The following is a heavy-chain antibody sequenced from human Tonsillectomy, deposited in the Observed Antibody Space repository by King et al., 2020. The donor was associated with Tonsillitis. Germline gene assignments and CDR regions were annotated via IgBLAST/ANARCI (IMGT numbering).Heavy chain of an antibody. D-gene: IGHD3-3*01. Sequence: QVQLQESGPGLVKPSQTLSLTCTVSGGPISSGGYYWCWIRQHPGKGLEWIVYFYDSGNTYYTPSLKSRVTISVDTSKNQCSLKLDSVTAADTAVYYCARVTIFGVVPDAFDIWGQGTMVTVSS. V-gene: IGHV4-31*03. CDR3: ARVTIFGVVPDAFDI. J-gene: IGHJ3*02. CDR2: FYDSGNT. CDR1: GGPISSGGYY.